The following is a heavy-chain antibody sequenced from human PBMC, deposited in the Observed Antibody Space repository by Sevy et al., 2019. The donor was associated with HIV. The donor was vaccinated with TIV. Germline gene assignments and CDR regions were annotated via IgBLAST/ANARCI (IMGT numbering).Heavy chain of an antibody. D-gene: IGHD3-10*01. J-gene: IGHJ4*02. CDR1: GFTFSSYV. Sequence: GGSLRLSCAASGFTFSSYVMHWVRQATGKGLEWVSDIGTAGDTYYPGSVKGRFTISRENAKNSLYLQMNSLRAGDTAVYYCARGLYGSGSYPPQTFDYWGQGTLVTVSS. CDR2: IGTAGDT. CDR3: ARGLYGSGSYPPQTFDY. V-gene: IGHV3-13*01.